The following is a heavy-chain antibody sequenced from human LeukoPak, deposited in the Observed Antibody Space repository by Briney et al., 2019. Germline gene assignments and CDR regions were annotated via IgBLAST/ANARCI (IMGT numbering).Heavy chain of an antibody. CDR1: GFTFSSYW. CDR2: INSDGSST. Sequence: PGGSLRLSCAASGFTFSSYWMHWVRQAPGKGLVWVSRINSDGSSTSYADSVKGRFTISRDNAKNTLYLQMNSLRAEDTAVYYCARETYYYDSSGYYYYYYMDVWGKGTTVTVSS. D-gene: IGHD3-22*01. V-gene: IGHV3-74*01. J-gene: IGHJ6*03. CDR3: ARETYYYDSSGYYYYYYMDV.